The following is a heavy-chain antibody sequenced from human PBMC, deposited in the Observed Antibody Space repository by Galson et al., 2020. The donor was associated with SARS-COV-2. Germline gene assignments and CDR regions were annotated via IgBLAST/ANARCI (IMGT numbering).Heavy chain of an antibody. CDR2: IYTSGST. D-gene: IGHD2-2*01. Sequence: SETLSLTCTVSGGSISSYYWSWIRQPAGKGLEWIGRIYTSGSTNYNPSLKSRVTMSVDTSKNQFSLKLSSVTAADTAVYYCARENIVVVPAASGPSYYYYGMDVWGQGTTVTVSS. CDR3: ARENIVVVPAASGPSYYYYGMDV. J-gene: IGHJ6*02. CDR1: GGSISSYY. V-gene: IGHV4-4*07.